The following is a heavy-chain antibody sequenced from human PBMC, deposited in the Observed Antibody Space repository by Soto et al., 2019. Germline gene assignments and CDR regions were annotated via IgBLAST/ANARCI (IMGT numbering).Heavy chain of an antibody. D-gene: IGHD3-3*01. CDR3: ARDPHEFWTSYWFDP. CDR2: ISAYDGKT. V-gene: IGHV1-18*01. CDR1: GYTFNTYG. Sequence: ASVKVSCKTSGYTFNTYGISWVRQAPGQGLELMGWISAYDGKTTYAEKFQGRVTLTTDTFTSTAYMELGSLRSDDTAIYYCARDPHEFWTSYWFDPWGQGTPVTVSS. J-gene: IGHJ5*02.